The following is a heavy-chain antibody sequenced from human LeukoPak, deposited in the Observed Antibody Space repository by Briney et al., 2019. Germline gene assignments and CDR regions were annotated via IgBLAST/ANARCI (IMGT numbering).Heavy chain of an antibody. J-gene: IGHJ4*02. CDR1: GFIFGKYP. D-gene: IGHD2-15*01. CDR3: AKRGSSETRWYPFDY. CDR2: ISGGGDST. Sequence: GGSLRLSCVGSGFIFGKYPMTWVRQAPGKGLEWVSTISGGGDSTWNADSVKGRFTVSRDNSKNTLYLQMSSLRVEDTAVYYCAKRGSSETRWYPFDYWGQGTLVSVSS. V-gene: IGHV3-23*01.